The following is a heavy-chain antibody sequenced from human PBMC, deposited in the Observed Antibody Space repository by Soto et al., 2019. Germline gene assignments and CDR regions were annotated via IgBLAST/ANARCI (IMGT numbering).Heavy chain of an antibody. CDR3: ARRALVEGSPWLLSQYYLGY. J-gene: IGHJ4*02. D-gene: IGHD3-3*01. CDR2: INHSGST. Sequence: SETLSLTCAVYGGSFSGYYWSWIRQPPGKGLEWIGEINHSGSTNYNPSLKSRVTISVDTSKNQFSLKLSSVTAADTAVYYCARRALVEGSPWLLSQYYLGYWGQGTLVTVSS. V-gene: IGHV4-34*01. CDR1: GGSFSGYY.